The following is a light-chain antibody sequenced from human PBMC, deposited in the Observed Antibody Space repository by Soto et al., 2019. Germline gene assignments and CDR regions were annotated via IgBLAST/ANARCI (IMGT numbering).Light chain of an antibody. CDR3: QQSYSLPVWP. V-gene: IGKV1-12*01. CDR1: QGISSW. CDR2: DAS. J-gene: IGKJ1*01. Sequence: DIHITQPPSSVSASVGDRVTITLLSSQGISSWLAWYQQKPGKAPKLLIYDASNLEAGVPSRFRGSGSWTDFTLSVCSLQPEDFATYYCQQSYSLPVWPFAQGTKV.